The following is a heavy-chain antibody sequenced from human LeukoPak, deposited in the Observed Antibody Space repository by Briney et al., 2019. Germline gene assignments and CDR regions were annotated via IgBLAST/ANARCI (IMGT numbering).Heavy chain of an antibody. CDR3: ARAPDYYGSGSYYY. J-gene: IGHJ4*02. V-gene: IGHV4-4*02. Sequence: SETLSLTCAVSGGSISSSNWWSWVRQPPGKGLEWIGEIYHSGSTNYNPSLKSRVTISVDTSKNQFSLKLSSVTAADTAVYYCARAPDYYGSGSYYYWGQGTLVTVSS. CDR2: IYHSGST. CDR1: GGSISSSNW. D-gene: IGHD3-10*01.